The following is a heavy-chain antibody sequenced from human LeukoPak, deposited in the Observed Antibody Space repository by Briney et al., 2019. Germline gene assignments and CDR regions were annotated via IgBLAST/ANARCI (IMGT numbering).Heavy chain of an antibody. Sequence: SETLSLTCTVSGVSIAPGNDYWSWIRQPPGKDLEWIGYVYYSGSTFYNPSLKSRVTISVDTSKNQFSLKLSSVTAADTAVYFCARQLRGEAVAGHLQPFDYWGQGTLVTVSS. D-gene: IGHD6-19*01. CDR2: VYYSGST. J-gene: IGHJ4*02. V-gene: IGHV4-30-4*01. CDR1: GVSIAPGNDY. CDR3: ARQLRGEAVAGHLQPFDY.